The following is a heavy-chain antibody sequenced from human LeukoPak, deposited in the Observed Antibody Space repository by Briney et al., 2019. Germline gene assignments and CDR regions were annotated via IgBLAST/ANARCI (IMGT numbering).Heavy chain of an antibody. CDR3: PIERPRPYFQH. Sequence: SQTLSLTCTGSGGSISSGGYYWSWIRQPPGKGLEWIGYIYHSGSTYYNPSLKSRVTISVDRSKNQFSLKLSSVTAADTAVYYCPIERPRPYFQHWGQGTLVTVSS. V-gene: IGHV4-30-2*01. J-gene: IGHJ1*01. CDR1: GGSISSGGYY. D-gene: IGHD6-6*01. CDR2: IYHSGST.